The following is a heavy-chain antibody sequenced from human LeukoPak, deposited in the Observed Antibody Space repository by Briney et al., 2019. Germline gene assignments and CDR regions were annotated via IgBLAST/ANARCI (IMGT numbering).Heavy chain of an antibody. CDR3: ARDQGFSYYYYYMDV. J-gene: IGHJ6*03. CDR2: INQDGSEK. V-gene: IGHV3-7*01. Sequence: QTGGSLRLSCAASGFIFSSYWMSWVRQAPGKGLEWVANINQDGSEKYYVDSVKGRLTISRDNAKNSLYLQMNSLRAEDTAVYYCARDQGFSYYYYYMDVWGKGTTVTVSS. D-gene: IGHD3-3*01. CDR1: GFIFSSYW.